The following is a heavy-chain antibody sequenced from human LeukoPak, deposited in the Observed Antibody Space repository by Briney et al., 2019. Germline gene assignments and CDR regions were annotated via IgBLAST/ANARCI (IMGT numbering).Heavy chain of an antibody. CDR3: ARDSVAAAKV. CDR2: ISWNSGSI. D-gene: IGHD6-13*01. V-gene: IGHV3-9*01. Sequence: PGRSLRLSCAASGFTFDDYAMHWVRQAPGKGLEWVSGISWNSGSIGYADSVKGRFTISRDNAKNSLYLQMNSLRAEDTAVYYCARDSVAAAKVWGQGTLVTVSS. CDR1: GFTFDDYA. J-gene: IGHJ4*02.